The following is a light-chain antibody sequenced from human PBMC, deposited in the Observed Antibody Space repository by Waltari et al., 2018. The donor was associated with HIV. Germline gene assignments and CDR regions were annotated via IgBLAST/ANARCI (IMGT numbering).Light chain of an antibody. J-gene: IGLJ1*01. Sequence: QSVPTQPPSASGTPGQRVAISCSGSNSNIGSNFVYWYQQRPGTAPKLPIYKDNQRPSGVPERFSASKSGSSSSLAISGLRSEDEAEYYCATWDDILSGYLFGTGTKVTVL. V-gene: IGLV1-47*01. CDR1: NSNIGSNF. CDR2: KDN. CDR3: ATWDDILSGYL.